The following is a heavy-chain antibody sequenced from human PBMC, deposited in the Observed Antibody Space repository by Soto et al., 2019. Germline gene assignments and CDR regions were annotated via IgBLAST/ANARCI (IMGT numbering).Heavy chain of an antibody. J-gene: IGHJ6*02. CDR3: ARAGDDGGSGYTLVGLRYGMDV. Sequence: QVQLVESGGGVVQPGRSLRLSCAASGFTFSSYAMYWVRQAPGKGLEWVAVISYDGNNKYYADSVKGRFTISRDNSKNRLYLKMNSLSAEETAVYYCARAGDDGGSGYTLVGLRYGMDVWGQGTTVTVSS. D-gene: IGHD2-15*01. V-gene: IGHV3-30-3*01. CDR1: GFTFSSYA. CDR2: ISYDGNNK.